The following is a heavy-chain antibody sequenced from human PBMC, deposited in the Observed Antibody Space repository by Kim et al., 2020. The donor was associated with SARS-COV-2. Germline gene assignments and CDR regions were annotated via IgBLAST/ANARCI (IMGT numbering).Heavy chain of an antibody. D-gene: IGHD2-21*01. Sequence: SYADSLQDRFTISRDSSKNTLFLQLHSLRAEHTAVYYCARVGGDSGAYYAFWGQGTLVTVSS. V-gene: IGHV3-23*01. CDR3: ARVGGDSGAYYAF. J-gene: IGHJ4*02.